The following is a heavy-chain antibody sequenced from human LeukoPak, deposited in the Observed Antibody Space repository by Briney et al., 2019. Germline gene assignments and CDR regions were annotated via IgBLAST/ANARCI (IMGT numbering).Heavy chain of an antibody. CDR3: ARDVFLYETYPAVAGRRGAFDI. D-gene: IGHD6-19*01. CDR1: GGSVSGYY. Sequence: PSETLSLTCTVSGGSVSGYYWGWIRQPPGKGLDWIGYIYYSGDANYNPSLKSRVTMSIATSKNQFSLKLSSVTAADTAVYYCARDVFLYETYPAVAGRRGAFDIWGQGTMVTVSS. J-gene: IGHJ3*02. V-gene: IGHV4-59*02. CDR2: IYYSGDA.